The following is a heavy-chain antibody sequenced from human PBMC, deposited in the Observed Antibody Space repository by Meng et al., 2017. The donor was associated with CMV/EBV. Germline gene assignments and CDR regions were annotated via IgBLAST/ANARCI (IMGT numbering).Heavy chain of an antibody. V-gene: IGHV4-39*01. Sequence: SETPSLTCTVSGGSISSSSYYWGWIRQPPGKGLEWIGSIYYSGSTYYNPSLKSRVTISVDTSKNQFSLKLSSVTAADTAVYYCARRGAYSGYLNWGQGTLVTVSS. D-gene: IGHD5-12*01. J-gene: IGHJ4*02. CDR1: GGSISSSSYY. CDR2: IYYSGST. CDR3: ARRGAYSGYLN.